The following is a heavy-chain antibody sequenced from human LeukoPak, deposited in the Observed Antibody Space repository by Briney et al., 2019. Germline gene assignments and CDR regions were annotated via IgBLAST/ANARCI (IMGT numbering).Heavy chain of an antibody. Sequence: PSASVKVSCKASGYTFTSYGISWVRQAPGQGLEGMGWISAYNGNTNYAQKLQGRVTMTTDTSTSTAYMELRSLRSDDTAVYYCARVQYQLLSSSDGAFDIWGQGTMVTVSS. J-gene: IGHJ3*02. D-gene: IGHD2-2*01. CDR3: ARVQYQLLSSSDGAFDI. V-gene: IGHV1-18*04. CDR2: ISAYNGNT. CDR1: GYTFTSYG.